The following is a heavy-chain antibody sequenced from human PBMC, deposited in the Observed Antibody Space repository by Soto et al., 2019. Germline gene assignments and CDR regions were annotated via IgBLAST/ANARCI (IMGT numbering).Heavy chain of an antibody. V-gene: IGHV4-4*02. CDR1: GGSISSSNW. CDR3: ARGRESGRPSYYYYGMDV. Sequence: ASETLSLTCAVSGGSISSSNWWSWVRQPPGKGLEWIGEIYHSGSTNYNPSLKSRVTISVDKSKNQFSLKLSSVTAADTAVYYCARGRESGRPSYYYYGMDVWGQGTTVTVSS. CDR2: IYHSGST. D-gene: IGHD3-10*01. J-gene: IGHJ6*02.